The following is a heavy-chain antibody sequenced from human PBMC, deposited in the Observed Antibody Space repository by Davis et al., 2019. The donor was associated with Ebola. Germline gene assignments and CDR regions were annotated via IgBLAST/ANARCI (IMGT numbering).Heavy chain of an antibody. CDR3: AKDFVVVPAAMDY. J-gene: IGHJ4*02. Sequence: GESLKISCAASGFTFSSYWMSWVRQAPGKGLEWVANIKQDGSEKYCVDSVKGRFTISRDNSKNTLYLQMNSLRAEDTAVYYCAKDFVVVPAAMDYWGQGTLVTVSS. V-gene: IGHV3-7*01. CDR2: IKQDGSEK. D-gene: IGHD2-2*01. CDR1: GFTFSSYW.